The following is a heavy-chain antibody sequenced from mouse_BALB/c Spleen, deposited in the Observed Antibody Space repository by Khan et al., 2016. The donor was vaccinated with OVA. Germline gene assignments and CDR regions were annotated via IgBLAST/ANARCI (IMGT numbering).Heavy chain of an antibody. Sequence: QVQLQQSGPGLVAPSQNLSITCTVSGFSLSDYGVSWIRQPPGKGLEWLGVIWGGGSTYYNSALKSRLSISKDNSKSQVFLKMSSLKSDDTAMFYCSKGIWSYYYTLDYWGQGTSVTVSS. J-gene: IGHJ4*01. CDR2: IWGGGST. V-gene: IGHV2-6-5*01. CDR1: GFSLSDYG. CDR3: SKGIWSYYYTLDY.